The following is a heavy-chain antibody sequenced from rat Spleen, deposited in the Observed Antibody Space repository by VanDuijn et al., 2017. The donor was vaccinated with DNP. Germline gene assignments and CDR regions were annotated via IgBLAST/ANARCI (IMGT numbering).Heavy chain of an antibody. CDR3: RVDWFAY. J-gene: IGHJ3*01. Sequence: EVQLVESGGGLVQPGRSLKLSCAASGFTFSAYYMAWVRQAPAKGLEWVAYIGSPAYAPYHGDSVKGRFTISRDNAANTVYLQMNSLRSEDTATYYCRVDWFAYWGQGTLVTVSS. CDR1: GFTFSAYY. CDR2: IGSPAYAP. V-gene: IGHV5-22*01.